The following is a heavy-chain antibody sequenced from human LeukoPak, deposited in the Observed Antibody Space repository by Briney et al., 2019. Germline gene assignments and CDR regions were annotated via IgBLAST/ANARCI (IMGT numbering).Heavy chain of an antibody. V-gene: IGHV4-61*02. J-gene: IGHJ3*02. CDR1: GGSISSGGYY. Sequence: SETLSLTCTVSGGSISSGGYYWSWIRQPAGKGLEWIGRIYTSGSTNYNPSLKSRVTISVDTSKNQFSLKLSSVTAADTAVYYCARDLGPGGPRDAFDIWGQGTMVTVSS. CDR3: ARDLGPGGPRDAFDI. CDR2: IYTSGST. D-gene: IGHD3-16*01.